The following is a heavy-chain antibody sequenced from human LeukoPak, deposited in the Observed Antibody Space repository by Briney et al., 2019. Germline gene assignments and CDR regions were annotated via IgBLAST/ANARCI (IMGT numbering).Heavy chain of an antibody. D-gene: IGHD2-15*01. CDR2: IKQDGSEK. CDR3: ARVSPDIVVVVAGYGWFDP. V-gene: IGHV3-7*03. CDR1: GFTFSSYW. J-gene: IGHJ5*02. Sequence: GGSLRLSCAASGFTFSSYWMSWVRQAPGKGLEWVASIKQDGSEKYYVDSVKGRFTISRDNAKNSLYLQMNSLRAEDTAVYYCARVSPDIVVVVAGYGWFDPWGQGTLVTVSS.